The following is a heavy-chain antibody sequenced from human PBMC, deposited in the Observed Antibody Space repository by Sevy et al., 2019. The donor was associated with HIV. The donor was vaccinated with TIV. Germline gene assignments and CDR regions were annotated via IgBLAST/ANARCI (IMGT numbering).Heavy chain of an antibody. CDR2: INGDGSIT. CDR1: GFRFSSDW. V-gene: IGHV3-74*01. CDR3: ARGAAPQNY. J-gene: IGHJ4*02. Sequence: GGSLRLSCAASGFRFSSDWMHWVRQAPGKGLVWVSRINGDGSITVYADSVKGRFTISRDNAKNTLYLQMNYLRAEDTAVYYCARGAAPQNYWGQGTMVTVSS. D-gene: IGHD2-15*01.